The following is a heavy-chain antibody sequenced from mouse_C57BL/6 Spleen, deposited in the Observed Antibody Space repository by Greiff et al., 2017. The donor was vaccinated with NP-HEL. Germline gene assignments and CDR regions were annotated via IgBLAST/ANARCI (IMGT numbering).Heavy chain of an antibody. D-gene: IGHD1-3*01. V-gene: IGHV1-9*01. J-gene: IGHJ2*01. Sequence: QVQLQQSGAELMKPGASVKLSCKASGYTFTGYWIAWVQQRPGHGLEWIGEILPGSGSTNYNEKFKGKATFTSYTSSNTAYMQLSNLTTEDSAIYYCARGGESNNYYFDDWGQGTTLTVSS. CDR3: ARGGESNNYYFDD. CDR2: ILPGSGST. CDR1: GYTFTGYW.